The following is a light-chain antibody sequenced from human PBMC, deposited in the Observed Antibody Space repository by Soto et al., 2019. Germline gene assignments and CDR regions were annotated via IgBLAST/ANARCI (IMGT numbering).Light chain of an antibody. V-gene: IGKV3-20*01. Sequence: PGERATLSRRASQTVATNSIAAYQQKPGQAPRLLNHAASGRATDVPDRFIGRGSGTAFTLTISEVQPADFAVYHCQQYDASPLTFGAGTTVEI. CDR2: AAS. CDR3: QQYDASPLT. CDR1: QTVATNS. J-gene: IGKJ4*01.